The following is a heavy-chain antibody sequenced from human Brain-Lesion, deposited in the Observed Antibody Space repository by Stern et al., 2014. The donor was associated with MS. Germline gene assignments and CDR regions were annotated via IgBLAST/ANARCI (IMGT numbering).Heavy chain of an antibody. CDR3: ARVGVYVQTGWFDP. Sequence: QVQLVESGPGLVKPSQTLSLTCTVSGGSISSGGYYWSSIRQHPGKGLEWIGYIHYSGSTYYNSALKSRVTISRDTSKNQFSLNLNSVTAADTAVYYCARVGVYVQTGWFDPWGQGALVTVSS. D-gene: IGHD2-8*01. CDR1: GGSISSGGYY. CDR2: IHYSGST. J-gene: IGHJ5*02. V-gene: IGHV4-31*03.